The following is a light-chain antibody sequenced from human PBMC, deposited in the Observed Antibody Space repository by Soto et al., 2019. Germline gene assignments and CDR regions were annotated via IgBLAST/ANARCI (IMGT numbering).Light chain of an antibody. CDR3: QQYGSSGT. Sequence: EIVLTQSPGTLSLSPGEIATLSCSASQSVSSSYLAWYQQKPGQAPRLLIYAASSRATGIPDRFSGSGSGTDFTLTISSLEPEDFAVYYCQQYGSSGTFGQGTKVDIK. CDR2: AAS. CDR1: QSVSSSY. J-gene: IGKJ1*01. V-gene: IGKV3-20*01.